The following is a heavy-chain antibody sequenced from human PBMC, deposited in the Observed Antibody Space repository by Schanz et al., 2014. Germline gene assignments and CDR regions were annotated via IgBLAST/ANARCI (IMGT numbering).Heavy chain of an antibody. CDR2: IDPNSGGT. CDR1: GNTLSAYY. CDR3: ARDVGRPGHFWYFDL. D-gene: IGHD1-1*01. J-gene: IGHJ2*01. V-gene: IGHV1-2*02. Sequence: QVQLVQSGADVKKPGASVKVSCKASGNTLSAYYIHWIRQAPGQGLEWKGWIDPNSGGTNYAQKFQGRVTMTSDTSITTFYMELSSLTSDDTAVYFCARDVGRPGHFWYFDLWGRGTLVTVSS.